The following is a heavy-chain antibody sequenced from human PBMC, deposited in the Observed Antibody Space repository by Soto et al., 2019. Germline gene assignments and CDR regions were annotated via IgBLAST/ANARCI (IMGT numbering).Heavy chain of an antibody. CDR3: TRTLFIAARGVEPFDY. Sequence: GGSLRLSCAASGFTFSDYAMTWVRQAPGKGLEWVSHTSGNGGSTYYADSVKGRITISRDNSRDTMHLQMNSLRAEDTALYYCTRTLFIAARGVEPFDYWGQGALVTVSS. V-gene: IGHV3-23*01. CDR1: GFTFSDYA. J-gene: IGHJ4*02. D-gene: IGHD6-6*01. CDR2: TSGNGGST.